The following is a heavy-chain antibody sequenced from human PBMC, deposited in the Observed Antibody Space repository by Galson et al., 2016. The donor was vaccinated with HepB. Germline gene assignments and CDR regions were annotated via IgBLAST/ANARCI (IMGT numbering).Heavy chain of an antibody. CDR3: TRDGADYFESSGYYPADS. J-gene: IGHJ4*02. D-gene: IGHD3-22*01. CDR1: GFTFGVHS. V-gene: IGHV3-49*04. Sequence: SLRLSCAASGFTFGVHSMSWVRQAPGKGLEWVGFIRSKVYHGTTDYAASVKGRFTIPRDDSKGIAYLQMHSLKTEDTGIYYCTRDGADYFESSGYYPADSWGQGTLVTVSS. CDR2: IRSKVYHGTT.